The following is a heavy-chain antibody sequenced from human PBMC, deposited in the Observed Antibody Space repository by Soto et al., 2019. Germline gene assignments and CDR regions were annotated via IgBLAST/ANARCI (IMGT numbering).Heavy chain of an antibody. CDR3: FSRTSGVLSRQRYSSSWYIDY. Sequence: GGSLRLSCAASGFTFSSYGMHWVRQAPGQGLEWVAVISYDGSNKYYADSVKGRFTISRDNSKNTLYLQMNSLRAEDTAVYYCFSRTSGVLSRQRYSSSWYIDYWGQGTLVTVSS. CDR2: ISYDGSNK. D-gene: IGHD6-13*01. J-gene: IGHJ4*02. CDR1: GFTFSSYG. V-gene: IGHV3-30*03.